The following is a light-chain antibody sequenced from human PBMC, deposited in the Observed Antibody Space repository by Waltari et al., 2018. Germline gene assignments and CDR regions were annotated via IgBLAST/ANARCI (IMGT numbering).Light chain of an antibody. Sequence: SYDLTQPASVSVSPGQTARITCSGDAFPKQYAYWYQKKPGQAPAVTIYKETERPSGIPERFSGSTSGTTVTLTITGVLAEDEAQYYCQSADSSERWVFGGGTKLTVL. CDR1: AFPKQY. J-gene: IGLJ3*02. V-gene: IGLV3-25*03. CDR2: KET. CDR3: QSADSSERWV.